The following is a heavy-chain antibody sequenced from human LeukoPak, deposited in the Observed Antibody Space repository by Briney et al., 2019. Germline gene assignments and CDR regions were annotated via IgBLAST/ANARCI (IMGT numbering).Heavy chain of an antibody. CDR1: GYSISSGYY. D-gene: IGHD3-10*01. Sequence: PSETLSLTCAVSGYSISSGYYWGRIRQPPGKGLEWIGSIYHSGSTYYNPSLKSRVTISVDTSKNQFSLKLSSVTAADTAVYYCAGPIMREYGAGYYYYMDVWGKGTTVTVSS. J-gene: IGHJ6*03. CDR2: IYHSGST. CDR3: AGPIMREYGAGYYYYMDV. V-gene: IGHV4-38-2*01.